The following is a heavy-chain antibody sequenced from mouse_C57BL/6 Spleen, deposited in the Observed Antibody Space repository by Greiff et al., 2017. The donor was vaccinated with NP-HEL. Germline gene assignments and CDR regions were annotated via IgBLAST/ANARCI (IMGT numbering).Heavy chain of an antibody. V-gene: IGHV1-20*01. CDR3: APGSSLYWYFDV. CDR1: GYSFTGYF. CDR2: INPYNGDT. Sequence: VQLKQSGPELVKPGDSVKISCKASGYSFTGYFMNWVMQSHGKSLEWIGRINPYNGDTFYNQKFKGKATLTVDKSSSTAHMELRSLTSEDSAVYYCAPGSSLYWYFDVWGTGTTVTVSS. D-gene: IGHD1-1*01. J-gene: IGHJ1*03.